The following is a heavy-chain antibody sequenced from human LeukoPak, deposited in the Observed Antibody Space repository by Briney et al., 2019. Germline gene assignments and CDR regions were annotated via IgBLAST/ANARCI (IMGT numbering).Heavy chain of an antibody. J-gene: IGHJ3*02. CDR3: ARNILFAFDI. D-gene: IGHD2/OR15-2a*01. CDR1: GFTFTSYN. V-gene: IGHV3-48*01. Sequence: GGSLRLSCATSGFTFTSYNIHWVRQAPGKGLEWVAFITTSGTTTLYADSVKGRFTISRDNSKNTLYLQVNSLRAEDTAMYYCARNILFAFDIWGQGTMVTVSS. CDR2: ITTSGTTT.